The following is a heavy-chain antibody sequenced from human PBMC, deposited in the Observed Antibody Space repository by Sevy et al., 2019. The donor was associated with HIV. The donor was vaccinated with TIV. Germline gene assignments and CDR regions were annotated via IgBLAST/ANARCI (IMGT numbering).Heavy chain of an antibody. CDR1: GYSISSGYY. J-gene: IGHJ1*01. Sequence: SETLSLTCTVSGYSISSGYYWGWIRQPPGKGLEWIGSIYHSGSTYYNPSLKSRVTISVDTSKNQFSLKLTSVTAAAPAVYYCARAGYYDSGGYFAGPSSSEYFQHWGQGTLVTVSS. D-gene: IGHD3-22*01. CDR2: IYHSGST. V-gene: IGHV4-38-2*02. CDR3: ARAGYYDSGGYFAGPSSSEYFQH.